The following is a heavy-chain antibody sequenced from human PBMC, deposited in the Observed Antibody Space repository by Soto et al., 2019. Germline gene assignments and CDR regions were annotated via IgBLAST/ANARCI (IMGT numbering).Heavy chain of an antibody. CDR1: GYSFTSYW. D-gene: IGHD2-15*01. CDR3: ARHTRRVVYCSGGSCRYYYYYGMDV. V-gene: IGHV5-10-1*01. J-gene: IGHJ6*02. CDR2: IDPSDSYT. Sequence: PGESLKISCKGSGYSFTSYWISWVRQMPGKGLEWMGRIDPSDSYTNYSPSFQGHVTISADKSISTAYLQWSSLKASDTAMYYCARHTRRVVYCSGGSCRYYYYYGMDVWGQGTTVTVSS.